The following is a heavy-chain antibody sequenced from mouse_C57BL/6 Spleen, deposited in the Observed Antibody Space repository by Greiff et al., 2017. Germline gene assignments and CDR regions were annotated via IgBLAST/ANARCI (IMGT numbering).Heavy chain of an antibody. D-gene: IGHD1-1*01. CDR2: IDPEDGDT. J-gene: IGHJ4*01. V-gene: IGHV14-1*01. CDR1: GFNIKDYY. CDR3: TTGATVSYAMDY. Sequence: VQLQQSGAELVRPGASVKLSCTASGFNIKDYYMHWVKQRPEQGLEWIGRIDPEDGDTEYAAKFQGKATMTADTSSNTAYLQLSSLTSEDTAVYYCTTGATVSYAMDYWGQGTSVTVSS.